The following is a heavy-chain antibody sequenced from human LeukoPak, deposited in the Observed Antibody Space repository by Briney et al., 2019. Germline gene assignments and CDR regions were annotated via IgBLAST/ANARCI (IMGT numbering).Heavy chain of an antibody. CDR1: GYSISSGYY. CDR2: IYHSGST. V-gene: IGHV4-38-2*01. J-gene: IGHJ4*02. Sequence: SETLSLTCAVSGYSISSGYYWGWIRQAPGKGLEWIGSIYHSGSTYYNPSLKSRVTISVDTSKNQFSLKLSSVTAADTAVYYCARGGIAAAAPFDYWGQGTLVTVSS. CDR3: ARGGIAAAAPFDY. D-gene: IGHD6-13*01.